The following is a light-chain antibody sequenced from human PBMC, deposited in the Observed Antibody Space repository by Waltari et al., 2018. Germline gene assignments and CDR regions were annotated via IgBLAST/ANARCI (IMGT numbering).Light chain of an antibody. Sequence: QLVLTQSPSASASLGASVKLTCTLSSGHSRNIIAWHQQQPEKGPRYLMKVNSDGSHSKGDGLPDRFSGSSSGAERYRTISSLQSEDEADYDCQTGGHGTWVFGGGTKLTVL. J-gene: IGLJ3*02. CDR1: SGHSRNI. V-gene: IGLV4-69*01. CDR2: VNSDGSH. CDR3: QTGGHGTWV.